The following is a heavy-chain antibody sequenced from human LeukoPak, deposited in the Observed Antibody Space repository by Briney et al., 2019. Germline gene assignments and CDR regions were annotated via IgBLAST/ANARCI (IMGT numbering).Heavy chain of an antibody. CDR2: IKQDGSEK. V-gene: IGHV3-7*05. D-gene: IGHD4-17*01. Sequence: PGGSLRLSCATSGFTFSSFWMNWVRQAPGRGLEWVANIKQDGSEKYYVDSVKGRFTISRDNAKSSLFLQMNSLRVEDTAVYYCARGMTTGDWGQGTLVTVS. CDR3: ARGMTTGD. CDR1: GFTFSSFW. J-gene: IGHJ4*02.